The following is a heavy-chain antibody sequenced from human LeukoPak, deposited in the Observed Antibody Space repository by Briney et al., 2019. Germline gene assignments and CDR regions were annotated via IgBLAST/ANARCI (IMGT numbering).Heavy chain of an antibody. D-gene: IGHD1-26*01. CDR3: AKSGGSYYYYGMDV. V-gene: IGHV3-23*01. J-gene: IGHJ6*02. CDR1: GFTFSSYA. CDR2: ISGSGGST. Sequence: GGSLRLSCAASGFTFSSYAMSWVRQAPGKGLEWVSAISGSGGSTYHADSAKGRFTISRDNSKNTLYLQMNSLRAEDTAVYYCAKSGGSYYYYGMDVWGQGTTVTVSS.